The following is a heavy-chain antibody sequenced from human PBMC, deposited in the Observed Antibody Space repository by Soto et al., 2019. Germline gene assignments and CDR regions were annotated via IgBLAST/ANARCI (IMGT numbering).Heavy chain of an antibody. CDR2: ISYDGSNK. V-gene: IGHV3-30-3*01. CDR3: ARDGSLTFSGSYRGWVDY. Sequence: QVQLVESGGGVVQPGRSLRLSCAASGFTFSSYAMHWVRQAPGKGLEWVAVISYDGSNKYYADSVKGRFTISRDNSKNTLYLQMNSLRAEDTAVYYCARDGSLTFSGSYRGWVDYWGQGTLVTVSS. J-gene: IGHJ4*02. D-gene: IGHD6-13*01. CDR1: GFTFSSYA.